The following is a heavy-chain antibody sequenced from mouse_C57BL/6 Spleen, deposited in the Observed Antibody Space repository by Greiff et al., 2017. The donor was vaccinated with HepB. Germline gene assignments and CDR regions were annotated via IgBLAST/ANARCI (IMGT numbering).Heavy chain of an antibody. D-gene: IGHD2-10*01. J-gene: IGHJ1*03. CDR1: GFNIKDDY. V-gene: IGHV14-4*01. Sequence: EVQLQQSGAELVRPGASVKLSCTASGFNIKDDYMHWVKQRPEQGLEWIGWIDPENGDTEYASKFQGKATITADTSSNTAYLQLSSLTSEDTAVYYCTPYYAYHEGYFDVWGTGTTVTVSS. CDR3: TPYYAYHEGYFDV. CDR2: IDPENGDT.